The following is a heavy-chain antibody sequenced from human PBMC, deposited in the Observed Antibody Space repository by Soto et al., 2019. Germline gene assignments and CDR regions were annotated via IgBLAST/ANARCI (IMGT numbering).Heavy chain of an antibody. V-gene: IGHV3-23*01. CDR1: GFTFSSYA. Sequence: GGSLRLSCAASGFTFSSYAMSWVRQAPGKGLEWVSAISGSGGSTYYADSVKGRFTISRDNSKNTLYLQMNSLRAEDTAVYYCAKAEGNYVVYYYGMDVWGQGTTVTVSS. CDR3: AKAEGNYVVYYYGMDV. D-gene: IGHD1-7*01. CDR2: ISGSGGST. J-gene: IGHJ6*02.